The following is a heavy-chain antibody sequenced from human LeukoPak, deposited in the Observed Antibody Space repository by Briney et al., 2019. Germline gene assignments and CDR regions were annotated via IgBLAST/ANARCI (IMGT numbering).Heavy chain of an antibody. J-gene: IGHJ4*02. CDR1: GYTFTGYY. D-gene: IGHD7-27*01. Sequence: ASVKVSCKASGYTFTGYYMHWVRQAPGQRHEWIGWINPNSGGTNYAQKFQGRVTMTRDTSISTAYMELSWLRSDDTAVYYCARANWGHPMYYFDYWGQGTLVTVSS. CDR2: INPNSGGT. CDR3: ARANWGHPMYYFDY. V-gene: IGHV1-2*02.